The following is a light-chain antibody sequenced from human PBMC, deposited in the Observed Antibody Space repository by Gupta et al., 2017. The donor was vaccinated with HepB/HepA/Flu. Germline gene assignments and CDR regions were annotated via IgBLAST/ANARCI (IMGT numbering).Light chain of an antibody. Sequence: DIQLTQSPSSLSASVGDRVTVTCRASQSIVTYVTWYQQNPGKAPKLLIYAASRLQYGVPSRFSGSASGTDITISITILHPDDVATYYCQRRDRTPFTFGDGTKVEIK. CDR1: QSIVTY. J-gene: IGKJ4*01. V-gene: IGKV1-39*01. CDR2: AAS. CDR3: QRRDRTPFT.